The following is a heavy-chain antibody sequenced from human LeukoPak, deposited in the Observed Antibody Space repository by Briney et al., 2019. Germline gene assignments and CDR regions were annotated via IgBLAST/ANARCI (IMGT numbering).Heavy chain of an antibody. CDR1: GGSISSSIYY. CDR3: ARVRDGYNRNWAY. V-gene: IGHV4-39*02. D-gene: IGHD5-24*01. Sequence: SETLSLTCTVSGGSISSSIYYWGWFRQPPGKGLEWIVSIYYNVATYYNSSLKSRVTISVETSKNHLSLKLSSVTAADTAVDYCARVRDGYNRNWAYWGQGTLVTVSS. CDR2: IYYNVAT. J-gene: IGHJ4*02.